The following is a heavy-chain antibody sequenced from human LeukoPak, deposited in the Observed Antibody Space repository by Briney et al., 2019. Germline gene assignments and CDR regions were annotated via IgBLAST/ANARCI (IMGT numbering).Heavy chain of an antibody. CDR3: AKGMVHYYDSSGYYCDY. J-gene: IGHJ4*02. CDR1: GFTFSSYG. D-gene: IGHD3-22*01. V-gene: IGHV3-33*06. Sequence: GRSLRLSCAASGFTFSSYGMHWVRQAPGKGLEWVAVIWYDGSNKYYADSVKGRFTISRDNSKNTLYLQMNSLRAEDTAVYYCAKGMVHYYDSSGYYCDYWGQGTLVTVSS. CDR2: IWYDGSNK.